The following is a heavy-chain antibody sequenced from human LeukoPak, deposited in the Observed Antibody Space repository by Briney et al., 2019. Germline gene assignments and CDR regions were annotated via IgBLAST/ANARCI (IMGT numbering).Heavy chain of an antibody. CDR2: ISSSSSTI. Sequence: PGGSLRLSCAASGFTFSSYSMNWVRQAPGKGLEWVSYISSSSSTIYYADSVKGRFTISRDNAKNSLYLQMNSLRAEDTAVYYCASYYYGSGSYGHWGQGTLVTVSS. V-gene: IGHV3-48*04. J-gene: IGHJ4*02. D-gene: IGHD3-10*01. CDR1: GFTFSSYS. CDR3: ASYYYGSGSYGH.